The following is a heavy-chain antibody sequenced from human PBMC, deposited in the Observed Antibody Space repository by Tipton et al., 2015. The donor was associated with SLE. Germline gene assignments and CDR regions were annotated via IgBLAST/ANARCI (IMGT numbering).Heavy chain of an antibody. D-gene: IGHD3-22*01. CDR3: ARLGVYCYDSSCSVDI. V-gene: IGHV4-34*01. CDR1: GGSFSGYY. Sequence: TLSLTCAVYGGSFSGYYWSWIRQPPGKGLEWIGEINHSGSTNYNPSLKSRVTISVDTSKNQFSLKLSSVTAADTAVYYCARLGVYCYDSSCSVDIWGQGTMVTVSS. J-gene: IGHJ3*02. CDR2: INHSGST.